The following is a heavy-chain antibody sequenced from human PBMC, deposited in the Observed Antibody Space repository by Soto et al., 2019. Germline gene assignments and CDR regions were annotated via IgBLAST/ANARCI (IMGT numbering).Heavy chain of an antibody. V-gene: IGHV3-23*01. CDR2: ISGSGGST. CDR3: AKGMGSGGSSDY. CDR1: GFTFSSYS. D-gene: IGHD2-15*01. J-gene: IGHJ4*02. Sequence: PGGSLRLSCAASGFTFSSYSMNWVRQAPGKGLEWVSAISGSGGSTYYADSVKGRFTISRDNSKNTLYLQMNSLRAEDTAVYYCAKGMGSGGSSDYWGQGTLVTVPS.